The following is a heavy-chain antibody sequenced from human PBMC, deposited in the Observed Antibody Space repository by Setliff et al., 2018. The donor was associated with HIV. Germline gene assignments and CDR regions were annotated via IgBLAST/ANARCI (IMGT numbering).Heavy chain of an antibody. CDR3: ARLPDINSWPFDY. J-gene: IGHJ4*02. CDR1: GGSISSGSYY. V-gene: IGHV4-61*09. D-gene: IGHD6-13*01. CDR2: IHTSGST. Sequence: SETLSLTCTVSGGSISSGSYYWSWIRQPAGKGLEWIGHIHTSGSTKYNPSLKSRVTISVDTAKNQFSLSLSSVTAADTAVYYCARLPDINSWPFDYWARGTLVTVSS.